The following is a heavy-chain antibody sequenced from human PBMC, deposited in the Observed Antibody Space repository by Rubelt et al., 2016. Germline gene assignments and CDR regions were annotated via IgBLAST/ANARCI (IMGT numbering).Heavy chain of an antibody. Sequence: QLQLQESGPRLVKPSETLSLTCAVSGGSISGTEHYWGWIRQPPGQGLEWIGHVYDSGTATYNPSLKSRVTISVDRSKNQFSLKLNSLAAADTAVYFGARDGGSSGWYDYWGQGTLVTVSS. CDR2: VYDSGTA. J-gene: IGHJ4*02. CDR1: GGSISGTEHY. CDR3: ARDGGSSGWYDY. V-gene: IGHV4-61*05. D-gene: IGHD6-19*01.